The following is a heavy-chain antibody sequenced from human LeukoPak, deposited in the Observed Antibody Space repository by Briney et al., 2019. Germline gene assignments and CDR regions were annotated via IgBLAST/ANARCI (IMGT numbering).Heavy chain of an antibody. J-gene: IGHJ6*02. CDR3: AREGGSFYYYYGMDV. D-gene: IGHD1-26*01. CDR1: GGSIGSYY. CDR2: IYYSGST. V-gene: IGHV4-59*01. Sequence: SETLSLTCTVSGGSIGSYYWSWIRQPPGKGLEWIGYIYYSGSTNYNPSLKSRVTISVDTSKNQFSLKLSSVTAADTAVYYCAREGGSFYYYYGMDVWGQGTTVTVSS.